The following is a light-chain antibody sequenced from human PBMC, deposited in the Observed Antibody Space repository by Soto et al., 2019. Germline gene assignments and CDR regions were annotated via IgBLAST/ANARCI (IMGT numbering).Light chain of an antibody. J-gene: IGLJ1*01. CDR2: EVA. CDR1: SSDVGTYNL. CDR3: CSYGGSSALPYV. Sequence: QSALAQPASVSGSPEQSVTISCTGTSSDVGTYNLVSWYQQHPGKAPKLIIYEVAERPSGVSNRFSGSKFGNTASLTISGLLPEDEADYYCCSYGGSSALPYVFGTVTKVTVL. V-gene: IGLV2-23*02.